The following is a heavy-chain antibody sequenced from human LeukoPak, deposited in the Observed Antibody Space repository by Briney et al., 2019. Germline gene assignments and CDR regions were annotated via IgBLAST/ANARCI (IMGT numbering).Heavy chain of an antibody. CDR2: INPNSGGT. CDR3: AREVCTNGLCPGFDP. J-gene: IGHJ5*02. V-gene: IGHV1-2*02. CDR1: GYTFTGYY. Sequence: ASVKVSCKTSGYTFTGYYIHWVRQVPGQGLEWMGWINPNSGGTNYAQKFQGRVTMTRDTSISTAYMELSRLRSDDTAVYYCAREVCTNGLCPGFDPWGQGTLVTVS. D-gene: IGHD2-8*01.